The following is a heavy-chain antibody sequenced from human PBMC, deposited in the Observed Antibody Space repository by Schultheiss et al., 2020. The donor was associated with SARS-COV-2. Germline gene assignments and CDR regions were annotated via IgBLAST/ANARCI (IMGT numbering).Heavy chain of an antibody. CDR2: IYTSGST. V-gene: IGHV4-61*02. D-gene: IGHD3-22*01. Sequence: SQTLSLTCTVSGGSISSSSYYWGWIRQPAGKGLEWIGRIYTSGSTNYNPSLKSRVTISVDTSKNQFSLKLSSVTAADTAVYYCATHMYYYDSSGFDYWGQGTLVTVSS. CDR3: ATHMYYYDSSGFDY. J-gene: IGHJ4*02. CDR1: GGSISSSSYY.